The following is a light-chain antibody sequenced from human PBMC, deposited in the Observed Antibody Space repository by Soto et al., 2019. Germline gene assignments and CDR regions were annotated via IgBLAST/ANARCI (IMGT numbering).Light chain of an antibody. J-gene: IGLJ2*01. CDR3: SSYTYSNTLV. Sequence: QSALTQPASVSGSPGQSITISCTATSSDVGDYNYVSWYQQYPGKAPKLLIYEVSNRPSGVSNRFSGSKSYNTASLTISGLQAEDESDYYCSSYTYSNTLVFGGGTKVTVL. CDR1: SSDVGDYNY. V-gene: IGLV2-14*01. CDR2: EVS.